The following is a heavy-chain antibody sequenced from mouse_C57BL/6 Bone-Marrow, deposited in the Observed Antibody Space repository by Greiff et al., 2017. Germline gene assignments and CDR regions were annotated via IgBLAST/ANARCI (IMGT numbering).Heavy chain of an antibody. CDR2: IDPSDSYT. V-gene: IGHV1-59*01. CDR1: GYTFTSYW. CDR3: ASRHPYSNAWFAY. J-gene: IGHJ3*01. Sequence: QVQLQQPGAELVRPGTSVKLSCKASGYTFTSYWMHWVKKRPGQGLEWIGVIDPSDSYTNYNQKCKGKATLTVDTSASTAYRQLSSLTSEDSAVYYCASRHPYSNAWFAYWGQGTLVTVSA. D-gene: IGHD2-5*01.